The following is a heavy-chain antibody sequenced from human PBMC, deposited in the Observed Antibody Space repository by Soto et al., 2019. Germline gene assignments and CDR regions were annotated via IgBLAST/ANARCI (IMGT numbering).Heavy chain of an antibody. CDR3: ARRPIHYYGSGSYYHYYYYGMDV. CDR1: GDNITSYW. D-gene: IGHD3-10*01. J-gene: IGHJ6*02. V-gene: IGHV5-10-1*01. Sequence: GQSKKNSNNGSGDNITSYWSSWMRQKHGKGLEWMGRIDPSDSYTNYSPSFQGHVTISADKFISTAYLQWSSLKASDTAMYYCARRPIHYYGSGSYYHYYYYGMDVWGQGTTVTVSS. CDR2: IDPSDSYT.